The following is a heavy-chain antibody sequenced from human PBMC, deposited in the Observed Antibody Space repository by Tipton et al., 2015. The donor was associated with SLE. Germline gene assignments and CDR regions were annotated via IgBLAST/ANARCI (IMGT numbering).Heavy chain of an antibody. CDR1: GFTFSTYW. CDR2: ISGSGGST. V-gene: IGHV3-23*01. CDR3: ARDHAADYDIWSGPDAFDF. D-gene: IGHD3-3*01. Sequence: SLRLSCAASGFTFSTYWMHWVRQGPGKGLEWVSAISGSGGSTYYADSVKGRFTISRDNAKNSLYLQMNSLRVEDTGLYYCARDHAADYDIWSGPDAFDFGGQGTMVTVSS. J-gene: IGHJ3*01.